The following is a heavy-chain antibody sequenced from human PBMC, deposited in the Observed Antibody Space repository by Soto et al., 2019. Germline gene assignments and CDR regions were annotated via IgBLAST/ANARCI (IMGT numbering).Heavy chain of an antibody. CDR1: GGTFSSYA. Sequence: SVKVSCKASGGTFSSYAISWVRQAPGQGLEWMGGIIPIFGTANYAQKFQGRVTITADESTSTAYMELSSLRSEDTAVYYCARELPIAVAGTALFDYWGQGTLVTVS. V-gene: IGHV1-69*13. J-gene: IGHJ4*02. CDR2: IIPIFGTA. D-gene: IGHD6-19*01. CDR3: ARELPIAVAGTALFDY.